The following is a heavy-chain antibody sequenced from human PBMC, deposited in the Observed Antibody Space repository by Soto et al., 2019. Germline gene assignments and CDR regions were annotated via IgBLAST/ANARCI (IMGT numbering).Heavy chain of an antibody. J-gene: IGHJ4*02. CDR2: SRNKANSYST. D-gene: IGHD1-26*01. V-gene: IGHV3-72*01. CDR1: GFTFSDHY. Sequence: EVQLEESGGGLVQPGGSLRLSCAASGFTFSDHYVDWVRQAPGKGLEWVGRSRNKANSYSTEYAASVKGRFTISRDDSKNSVYLQMNSLQAEDTAVYYCAAARSSTYYPDHWGQGALVTASS. CDR3: AAARSSTYYPDH.